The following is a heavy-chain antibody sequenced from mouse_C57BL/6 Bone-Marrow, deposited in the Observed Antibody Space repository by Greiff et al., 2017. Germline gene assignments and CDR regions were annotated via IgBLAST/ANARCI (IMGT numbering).Heavy chain of an antibody. CDR2: IYPRSGNT. V-gene: IGHV1-81*01. CDR3: AGGESVWSAWFAY. D-gene: IGHD2-10*02. Sequence: QVQLQQSGAELARPGASVKLSCKASGYTFTSYGISWVKQRTGQGLEWIGEIYPRSGNTYYNEKFKGKATLTADKSSSTAYMELRSLTSEDSAVYFCAGGESVWSAWFAYWDQGTLVTVSA. CDR1: GYTFTSYG. J-gene: IGHJ3*01.